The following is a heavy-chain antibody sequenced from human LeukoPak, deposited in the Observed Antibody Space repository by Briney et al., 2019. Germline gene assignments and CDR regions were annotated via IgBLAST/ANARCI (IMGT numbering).Heavy chain of an antibody. CDR2: IYPGDSDT. CDR1: GSSFTNSW. V-gene: IGHV5-51*01. D-gene: IGHD6-19*01. J-gene: IGHJ4*02. Sequence: PGESLKISCKGSGSSFTNSWIAWVRQMPGKGLEWMGIIYPGDSDTRYSPSFQGQVTISADKSISTAYLQWNSLNASDTAMYYCARLETVAGPYYFDYWGQGTLVTVSS. CDR3: ARLETVAGPYYFDY.